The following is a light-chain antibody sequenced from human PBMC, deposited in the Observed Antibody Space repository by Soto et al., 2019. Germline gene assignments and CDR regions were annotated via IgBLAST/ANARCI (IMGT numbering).Light chain of an antibody. V-gene: IGLV2-14*01. Sequence: QSALTQPASVSGSPGQSITISCTGTSSDVGGYHYVSWYQQHPGKAPKLMIYEVSNRPSGVSNRFSGSKSGNTASLTISGIQAEDEADYFCSSYGSTSTRYVFGTGTKVTVL. CDR3: SSYGSTSTRYV. J-gene: IGLJ1*01. CDR2: EVS. CDR1: SSDVGGYHY.